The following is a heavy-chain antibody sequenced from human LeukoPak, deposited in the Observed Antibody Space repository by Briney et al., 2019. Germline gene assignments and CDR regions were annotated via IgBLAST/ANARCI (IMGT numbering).Heavy chain of an antibody. CDR3: ARDLRYNWNHGAFDI. V-gene: IGHV1-46*03. D-gene: IGHD1-1*01. CDR1: GYTFISYY. Sequence: GASVKVSCKASGYTFISYYMHWVRQAPGQGLEWMGIINPSGGSTSYAQKFQGRVTMTRDTSTSTVYMELSSLRSEDTAVYYCARDLRYNWNHGAFDIWGQGTMVTVSS. CDR2: INPSGGST. J-gene: IGHJ3*02.